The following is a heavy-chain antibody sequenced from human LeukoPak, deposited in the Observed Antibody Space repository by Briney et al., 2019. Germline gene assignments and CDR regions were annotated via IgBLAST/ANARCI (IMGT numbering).Heavy chain of an antibody. Sequence: GGSLRLSCAASGFTFSSYEMNWVRQAPGKGLEWGSYISSSGSTIYYADSVKSRFTISRDNARNSLYLQMNSLTAEDTAVYYCARDPYSGAYGNTYYYYMDVWGKGTTVTISS. D-gene: IGHD1-26*01. J-gene: IGHJ6*03. CDR2: ISSSGSTI. V-gene: IGHV3-48*03. CDR3: ARDPYSGAYGNTYYYYMDV. CDR1: GFTFSSYE.